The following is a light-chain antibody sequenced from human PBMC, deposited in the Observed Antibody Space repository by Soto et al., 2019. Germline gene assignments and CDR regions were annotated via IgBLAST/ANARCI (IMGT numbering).Light chain of an antibody. Sequence: QSVLAQPASVSGSPGQSITISCTGSFSDIAVFNYVSWYQQYPGRAPKLLIYQVTSRASGVSHRFSGSKSGNTASLTISGLQPEDEAEYYCNSYSRTNFYVFGYGTKVTV. CDR2: QVT. CDR1: FSDIAVFNY. J-gene: IGLJ1*01. V-gene: IGLV2-14*01. CDR3: NSYSRTNFYV.